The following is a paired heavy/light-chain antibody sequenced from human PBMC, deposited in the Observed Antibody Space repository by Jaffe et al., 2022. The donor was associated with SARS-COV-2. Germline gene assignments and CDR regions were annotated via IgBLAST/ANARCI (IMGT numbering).Heavy chain of an antibody. CDR3: ARARAAPPGATFDI. D-gene: IGHD6-6*01. V-gene: IGHV1-46*01. CDR2: IKPSGGST. J-gene: IGHJ3*02. Sequence: QVQLVQSGAEVKKPGASVKVSCKASGYTFTSYYMHWVRQAPGQGLEWMGVIKPSGGSTIYAQKFKGRVTMTRDTSTSTVDMELTSLRSEDTAVYYCARARAAPPGATFDIWGQGTMVTVSS. CDR1: GYTFTSYY.
Light chain of an antibody. V-gene: IGKV1-39*01. Sequence: DIQMTQSPSSLSASVGDRVTITCRASQSISTYLNWYQQKPGKAPKLLIYAASSLQSGVPSRFSGSGSGTDFTLTISSLQPEDFATYYCQQSYSTPLTFGGGTKVEIK. CDR3: QQSYSTPLT. J-gene: IGKJ4*01. CDR2: AAS. CDR1: QSISTY.